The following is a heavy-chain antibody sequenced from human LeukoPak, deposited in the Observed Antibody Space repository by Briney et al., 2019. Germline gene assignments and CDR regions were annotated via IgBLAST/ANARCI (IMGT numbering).Heavy chain of an antibody. CDR2: ISAYNGNT. CDR1: GYTFTSYG. D-gene: IGHD6-19*01. Sequence: ASVKVSCKASGYTFTSYGISWVRQAPGQGLEWMGWISAYNGNTNYAQKLQGRVTMTTDTSTSTAYMELRSLRSGDTAVYYCARKAVADPMVYYFDYWGQGTLVTVSS. V-gene: IGHV1-18*01. CDR3: ARKAVADPMVYYFDY. J-gene: IGHJ4*02.